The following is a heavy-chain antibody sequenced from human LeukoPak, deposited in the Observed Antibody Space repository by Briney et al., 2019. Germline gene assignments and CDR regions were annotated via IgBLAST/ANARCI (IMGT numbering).Heavy chain of an antibody. CDR3: ATPYYYDSSGLRD. V-gene: IGHV4-39*01. CDR2: IYYSGST. D-gene: IGHD3-22*01. J-gene: IGHJ4*02. Sequence: SETLSLTCTVSGGSISSSSYYWGWIRQPPGKGLEWIGSIYYSGSTYYNPSLKSRVTISVDTSKNQFTLKLSSVTAADTAVYYCATPYYYDSSGLRDWGQATLVTASS. CDR1: GGSISSSSYY.